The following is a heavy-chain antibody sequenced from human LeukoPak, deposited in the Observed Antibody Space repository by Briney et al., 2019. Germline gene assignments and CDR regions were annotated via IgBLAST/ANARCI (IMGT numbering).Heavy chain of an antibody. Sequence: AAVTVSCKASGYTFTDYFMHWVRQPPGQGLEWMGGINPNSGGTNYAQKLQGRVTMTRDTSISTDYMELSRLRSDDTAVYYCARSGYTSGFDYWGQGTLVTVSS. CDR2: INPNSGGT. CDR3: ARSGYTSGFDY. D-gene: IGHD6-25*01. CDR1: GYTFTDYF. J-gene: IGHJ4*02. V-gene: IGHV1-2*02.